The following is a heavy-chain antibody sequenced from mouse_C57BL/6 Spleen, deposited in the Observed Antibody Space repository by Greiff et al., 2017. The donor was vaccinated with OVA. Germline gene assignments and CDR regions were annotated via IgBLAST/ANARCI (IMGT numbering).Heavy chain of an antibody. CDR2: IYWDDDK. D-gene: IGHD1-1*01. J-gene: IGHJ1*03. Sequence: QVTLKVSGPGILQSSQTLSLTCSFSGFSLSTSGMGVSWIRQPSGKGLEWLAHIYWDDDKRYNPSLKSRLTISKDTSRNQVFLKITSVDTADTATYYCARRAGGFYYGSYWYFDVWGTGTTVTVSS. CDR1: GFSLSTSGMG. CDR3: ARRAGGFYYGSYWYFDV. V-gene: IGHV8-12*01.